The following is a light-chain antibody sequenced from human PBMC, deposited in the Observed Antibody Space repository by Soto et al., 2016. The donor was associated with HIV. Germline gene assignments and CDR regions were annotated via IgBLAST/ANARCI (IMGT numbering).Light chain of an antibody. CDR1: NVENRR. CDR3: QVWDSDSDYVI. Sequence: YVLTQSPPVSVAPGKTAKITCGGQNVENRRVHWYQQKAGQAPVLVVHDDSERPSGIPERFSGSKSENTATLTINRVEAGDEADYYCQVWDSDSDYVIFGGGTKVTVL. V-gene: IGLV3-21*03. J-gene: IGLJ2*01. CDR2: DDS.